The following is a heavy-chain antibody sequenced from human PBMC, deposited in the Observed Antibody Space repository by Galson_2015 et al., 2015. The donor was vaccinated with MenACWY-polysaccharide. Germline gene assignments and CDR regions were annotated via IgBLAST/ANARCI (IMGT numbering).Heavy chain of an antibody. D-gene: IGHD2-2*01. CDR2: ISGSGGST. CDR1: GFTFTNHW. V-gene: IGHV3-23*01. Sequence: SLRLSCAASGFTFTNHWMHWVRQAPGKGLVGVSEISGSGGSTYYADAVKGRFTISRDNSKNTLYLQMDSLRAEDTAVYYCAKAYIVVIPDAAYDCWGQGALVTVSS. J-gene: IGHJ4*02. CDR3: AKAYIVVIPDAAYDC.